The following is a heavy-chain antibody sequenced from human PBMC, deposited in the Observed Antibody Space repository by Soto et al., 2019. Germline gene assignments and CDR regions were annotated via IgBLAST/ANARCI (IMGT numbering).Heavy chain of an antibody. CDR1: GYTFTSYD. D-gene: IGHD6-19*01. CDR3: AKGGRQWLVTSDFNY. J-gene: IGHJ4*02. Sequence: ASVKVSCKASGYTFTSYDMHWVRQAPGQRLEWMGWINAGNGNTKYSQKFQGRVTITRDTSASKAYMEMTSLRAEDTAVYYCAKGGRQWLVTSDFNYWGQGALVTVSS. V-gene: IGHV1-3*01. CDR2: INAGNGNT.